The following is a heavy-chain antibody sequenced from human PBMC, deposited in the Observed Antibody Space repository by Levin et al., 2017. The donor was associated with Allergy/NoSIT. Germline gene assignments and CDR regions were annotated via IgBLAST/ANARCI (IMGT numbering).Heavy chain of an antibody. CDR3: AKPGRGMVGASYFDY. CDR1: GFTFSSYA. V-gene: IGHV3-23*01. Sequence: GGSLRLSCAASGFTFSSYAMNWVRQAPGKGLEWVSSIIASGGSTYYADSVKGRFTIYRDNSKTTLYLQMNSLRAEDAAVYDCAKPGRGMVGASYFDYWGQGSLVTVSS. CDR2: IIASGGST. D-gene: IGHD1-26*01. J-gene: IGHJ4*02.